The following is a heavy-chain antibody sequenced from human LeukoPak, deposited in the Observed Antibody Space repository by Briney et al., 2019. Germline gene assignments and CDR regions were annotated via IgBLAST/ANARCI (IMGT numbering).Heavy chain of an antibody. V-gene: IGHV4-4*02. D-gene: IGHD2-2*01. CDR2: IHPSGST. J-gene: IGHJ4*02. CDR3: AKDLGYQLLY. Sequence: PSETLSLTCAVSGGSITTSNWWSWVRQPPGKGLEWIGEIHPSGSTHYSPSFRSRVTLSMDKSKNQFSLELSSVTAADTAIYYCAKDLGYQLLYWGQGTLVTVSS. CDR1: GGSITTSNW.